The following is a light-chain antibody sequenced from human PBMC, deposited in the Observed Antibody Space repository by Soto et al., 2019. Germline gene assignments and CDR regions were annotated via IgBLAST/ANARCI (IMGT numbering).Light chain of an antibody. V-gene: IGKV1-5*01. CDR1: QSISSW. J-gene: IGKJ1*01. Sequence: DIQMTQSPSTLSASVGDRVTITGRASQSISSWLAWYQPKPGKAPKLLIYDASSLESGVPSRLSGSGSGTEFTITISSLQPDDFATYYCQQYNSYWTFGQGTKVDIK. CDR2: DAS. CDR3: QQYNSYWT.